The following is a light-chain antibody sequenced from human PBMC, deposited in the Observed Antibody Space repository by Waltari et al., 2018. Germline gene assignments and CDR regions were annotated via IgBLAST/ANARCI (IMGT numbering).Light chain of an antibody. J-gene: IGKJ1*01. CDR3: QEYDFLPAT. Sequence: EIVLTQSPGTMSLSPGERATLSCRASQGVGKYLAWYQQRPGQAPMLPLYHASIRATGSPERFSGSGFGTDFSLTISRLEPEDFAVYYCQEYDFLPATVGQGTTVEIK. CDR1: QGVGKY. CDR2: HAS. V-gene: IGKV3-20*01.